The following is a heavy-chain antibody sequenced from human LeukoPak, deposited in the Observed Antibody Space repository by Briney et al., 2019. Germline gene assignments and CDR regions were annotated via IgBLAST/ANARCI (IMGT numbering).Heavy chain of an antibody. J-gene: IGHJ4*02. D-gene: IGHD3-22*01. V-gene: IGHV1-69*13. CDR2: IIPIFGTA. CDR1: RGTFSSYA. CDR3: ARSVLTLNYYDSSGYASFDY. Sequence: SVKVSCKASRGTFSSYAISWVRQAPGQGLEWMGGIIPIFGTANYAQKFQGRVTITADESTSTAYMELSSLRSEDTAVYYCARSVLTLNYYDSSGYASFDYWGQGTLVTVSS.